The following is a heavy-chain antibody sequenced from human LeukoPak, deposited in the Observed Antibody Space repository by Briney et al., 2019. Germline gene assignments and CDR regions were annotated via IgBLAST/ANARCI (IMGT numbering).Heavy chain of an antibody. V-gene: IGHV1-18*04. D-gene: IGHD6-13*01. J-gene: IGHJ5*02. CDR3: ARDADPNIAAAGTIIPFDP. CDR2: TSAYNGNT. Sequence: AAVKVSCKASGYTFTSYGISWVRQAPGQGLEWMGWTSAYNGNTNYAQKLQGRVTMTTDTYTSTDYMELRSLSSDDTAVYYCARDADPNIAAAGTIIPFDPWGQGTLVTVSS. CDR1: GYTFTSYG.